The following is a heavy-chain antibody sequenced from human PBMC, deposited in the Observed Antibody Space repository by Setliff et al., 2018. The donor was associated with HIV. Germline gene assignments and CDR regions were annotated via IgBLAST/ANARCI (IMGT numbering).Heavy chain of an antibody. V-gene: IGHV3-23*01. CDR2: ISGSGDST. CDR1: GFTFNYHA. D-gene: IGHD3-16*01. CDR3: AKDYTPTFWEFNWFDV. Sequence: GGSLRLSCAASGFTFNYHAMTWVRQAPGKGLEWVSGISGSGDSTFYAHSVKGRFTISRDNSRDTLYLEMNNLRAEDTALYYCAKDYTPTFWEFNWFDVWGQGTQVTVSS. J-gene: IGHJ5*02.